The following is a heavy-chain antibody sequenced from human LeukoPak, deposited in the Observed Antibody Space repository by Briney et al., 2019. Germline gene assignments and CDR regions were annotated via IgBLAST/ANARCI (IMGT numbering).Heavy chain of an antibody. V-gene: IGHV3-23*01. CDR2: ISGSGAYT. D-gene: IGHD3-10*01. CDR3: AKYFASESYYKLPH. CDR1: GFTFSGYA. J-gene: IGHJ1*01. Sequence: GGSLRLSCAASGFTFSGYAMSWVRQAPGKGLEWVSPISGSGAYTYYADSVKGRFTISRDKSKNTLYLQMNSLRAEDTAVYYCAKYFASESYYKLPHWGQGSLVTVSS.